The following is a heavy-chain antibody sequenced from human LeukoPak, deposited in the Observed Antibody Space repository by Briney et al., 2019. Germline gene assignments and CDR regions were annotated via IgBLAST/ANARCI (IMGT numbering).Heavy chain of an antibody. J-gene: IGHJ5*02. V-gene: IGHV1-2*04. CDR3: ARELAVAGLPGFDP. CDR2: INPNSGGT. Sequence: ASVKVSCKASGGTFSSYAISWVRQAPGQGLEWMGWINPNSGGTNYAQKFQGWVTMTRDTSISTAYMELSRLRSDDTAVYYCARELAVAGLPGFDPWGQGTLVTVSS. D-gene: IGHD6-19*01. CDR1: GGTFSSYA.